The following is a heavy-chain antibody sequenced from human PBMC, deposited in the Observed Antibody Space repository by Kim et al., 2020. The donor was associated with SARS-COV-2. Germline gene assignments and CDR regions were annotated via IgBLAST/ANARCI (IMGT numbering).Heavy chain of an antibody. J-gene: IGHJ6*02. Sequence: SVKVSCKASGFTFLNSAVQWVRQARGQRLEWMGWIVVASGNTNYARNFLDRITITRDTSAGSVHLELNNLRVGDTAIYYCAATDIFNYGMDVWGQGTPVSVSS. CDR3: AATDIFNYGMDV. CDR2: IVVASGNT. V-gene: IGHV1-58*01. CDR1: GFTFLNSA. D-gene: IGHD3-9*01.